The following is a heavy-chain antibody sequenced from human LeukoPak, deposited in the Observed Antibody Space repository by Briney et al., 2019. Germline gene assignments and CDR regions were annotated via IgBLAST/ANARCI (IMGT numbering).Heavy chain of an antibody. CDR2: INPNSGGT. CDR1: GYTFTGYY. Sequence: ASVKVSCKASGYTFTGYYMHWVRQAPGQGLEWMGWINPNSGGTNYAQKFQGRVTMTRDTSISTAYMELSRLRSDDTAVYYCARGGYGLPSSGYNLCFDPWGQGTLVTVSS. V-gene: IGHV1-2*02. J-gene: IGHJ5*02. D-gene: IGHD3-22*01. CDR3: ARGGYGLPSSGYNLCFDP.